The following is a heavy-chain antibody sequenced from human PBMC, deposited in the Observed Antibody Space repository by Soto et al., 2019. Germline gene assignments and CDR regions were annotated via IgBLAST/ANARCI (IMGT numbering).Heavy chain of an antibody. D-gene: IGHD3-16*01. Sequence: GESLKISCKGSGYSFTTYWIGCVRQVPGKGLEWMGSIYHGDSGVRSSPSFQGQVTISADKSITTAYLQWSTLKASHTAMYYCPRLKPEKGGGSTWALDYLGQGTKVTASS. CDR2: IYHGDSGV. V-gene: IGHV5-51*01. CDR1: GYSFTTYW. CDR3: PRLKPEKGGGSTWALDY. J-gene: IGHJ4*02.